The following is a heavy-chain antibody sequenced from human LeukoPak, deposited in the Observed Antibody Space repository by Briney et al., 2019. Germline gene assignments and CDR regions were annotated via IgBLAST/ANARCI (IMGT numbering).Heavy chain of an antibody. D-gene: IGHD2-15*01. CDR3: ARGDPLVAYGY. CDR1: GYSISSGYY. J-gene: IGHJ4*02. CDR2: IYNSGNT. V-gene: IGHV4-38-2*01. Sequence: PSETLSLTCDVSGYSISSGYYWGWIRQPPGKGLEWIGSIYNSGNTYYNSSLKSRVTISLETPKNQFSLKLSSVTAADTAVYYCARGDPLVAYGYWGQGTLVTVSS.